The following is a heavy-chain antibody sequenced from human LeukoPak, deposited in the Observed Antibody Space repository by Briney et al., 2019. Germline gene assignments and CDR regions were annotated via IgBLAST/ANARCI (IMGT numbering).Heavy chain of an antibody. D-gene: IGHD3-22*01. CDR2: MYYSGST. J-gene: IGHJ3*02. CDR3: ARGGVVVTDDAFDI. V-gene: IGHV4-59*01. Sequence: SETLSLTHTVSGVSLSSYFWSWIRPPPRKGLEWIGYMYYSGSTHYNPSLKTRVTIPVHTSKNLFSRKLSSVTAAETAGYYCARGGVVVTDDAFDIWGQGTMVTVSS. CDR1: GVSLSSYF.